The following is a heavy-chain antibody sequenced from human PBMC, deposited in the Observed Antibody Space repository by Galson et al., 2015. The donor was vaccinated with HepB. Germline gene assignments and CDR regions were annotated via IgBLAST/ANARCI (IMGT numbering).Heavy chain of an antibody. CDR2: ISPYNRDT. CDR1: GYTFSTYS. J-gene: IGHJ4*02. Sequence: SVKVSCKASGYTFSTYSITWVRQAPGQGLEWMGWISPYNRDTHYARKFQGRVTMTTDTFTSTAYMELRNLRSDDTAFYFCARGGRLGELSSLDHWGRGTLVTVSS. D-gene: IGHD3-16*02. V-gene: IGHV1-18*01. CDR3: ARGGRLGELSSLDH.